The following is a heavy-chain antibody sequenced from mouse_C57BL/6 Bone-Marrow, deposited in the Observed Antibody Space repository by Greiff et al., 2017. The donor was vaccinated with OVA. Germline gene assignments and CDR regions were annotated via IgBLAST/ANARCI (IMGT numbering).Heavy chain of an antibody. CDR2: IDPSDSYT. Sequence: QVQLQQSGAELVRPGTSVKLSCKASGYTFTSYWMHWVKQRPGQGLEWIGVIDPSDSYTNYNQKFKGKATLTVDTSSSTAYMQLSSLTSEDSAVYYCARRPRDYDAMDYWGQGTSVTVSS. J-gene: IGHJ4*01. CDR1: GYTFTSYW. CDR3: ARRPRDYDAMDY. V-gene: IGHV1-59*01.